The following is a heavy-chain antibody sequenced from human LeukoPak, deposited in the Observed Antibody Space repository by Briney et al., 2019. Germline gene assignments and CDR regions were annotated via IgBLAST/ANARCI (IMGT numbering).Heavy chain of an antibody. Sequence: ASVKVSCKASGYTFTSYGISWVRQAPGQGLEWMGWISAYNGNTNYAQKLQGRVTMTTDTSTSTAYMELRSLRSDDTAVYYCARDLRVIAAAGTAFDYWGQETLVTVSS. D-gene: IGHD6-13*01. CDR2: ISAYNGNT. CDR3: ARDLRVIAAAGTAFDY. CDR1: GYTFTSYG. J-gene: IGHJ4*02. V-gene: IGHV1-18*01.